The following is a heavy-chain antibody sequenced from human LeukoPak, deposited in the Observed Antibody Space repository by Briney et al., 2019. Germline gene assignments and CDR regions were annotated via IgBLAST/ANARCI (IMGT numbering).Heavy chain of an antibody. CDR1: GGSISSSDYY. V-gene: IGHV4-39*07. J-gene: IGHJ4*02. CDR3: ARDRLRWPKIDY. Sequence: PSETLSLTCTVSGGSISSSDYYWGWIRQPPGKGLEWIGSIYYSVTTYYNPSLKSRVTISVDTSKNQFSLKLNSVTAADTAVYYCARDRLRWPKIDYWGQGTLVTVSS. CDR2: IYYSVTT. D-gene: IGHD4-23*01.